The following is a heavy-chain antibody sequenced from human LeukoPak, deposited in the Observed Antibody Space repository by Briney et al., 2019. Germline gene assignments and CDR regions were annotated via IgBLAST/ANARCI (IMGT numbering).Heavy chain of an antibody. Sequence: SETLSLTCAVYGGSFSGYYWSWIRQPPGKGLEWIGEINHSGSTNYNPSLKSRVTISVDTSKNQFSLKLSSVTAADTAVYYCARSRGYYYRYFDYWGQGTLVTVYS. CDR3: ARSRGYYYRYFDY. CDR1: GGSFSGYY. J-gene: IGHJ4*02. V-gene: IGHV4-34*01. D-gene: IGHD3-22*01. CDR2: INHSGST.